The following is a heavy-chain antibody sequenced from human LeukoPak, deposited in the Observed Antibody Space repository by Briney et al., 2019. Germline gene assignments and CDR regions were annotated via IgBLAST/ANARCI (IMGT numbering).Heavy chain of an antibody. D-gene: IGHD5-24*01. CDR1: GYTFASYA. CDR3: ARGRDGYPSQLYYFDY. CDR2: INTNTGNP. J-gene: IGHJ4*02. V-gene: IGHV7-4-1*02. Sequence: ASVKVSCKASGYTFASYAMNWVRQAPGQGLEWMGWINTNTGNPTYAQGFTGRFVFSLDTSVSTAYLQISSLKAEDTAVYYFARGRDGYPSQLYYFDYWGQGTLVTVSS.